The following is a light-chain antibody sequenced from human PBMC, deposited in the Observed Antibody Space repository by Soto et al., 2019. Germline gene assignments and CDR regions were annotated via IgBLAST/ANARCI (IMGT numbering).Light chain of an antibody. V-gene: IGLV2-11*01. CDR2: DVT. Sequence: QSALTQPRSVSGSPGQAVTISCTGTNSDVGDYNFVSWYQHHPGKAPKLMIYDVTKRPSGVPDRFSGSKSGNTASLTISGLQAEDEADYYCSSYTSSSTLVVFGGGTKLTVL. J-gene: IGLJ3*02. CDR3: SSYTSSSTLVV. CDR1: NSDVGDYNF.